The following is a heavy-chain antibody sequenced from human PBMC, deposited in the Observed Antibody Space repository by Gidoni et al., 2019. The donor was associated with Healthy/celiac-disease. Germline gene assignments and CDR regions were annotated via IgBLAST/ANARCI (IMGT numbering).Heavy chain of an antibody. CDR3: ARSESGSFTIFGVYINKSGYFDL. Sequence: QVQLQESGPGLVKPSQTLSLTCTISGGSISSGDYSWSWIRQPPGKGLEWIGYIYYSGSTYYNPSLKSRVTISVDTSKNQFSLKLSSVTAADTAVYYCARSESGSFTIFGVYINKSGYFDLWGRGTLVTVSS. CDR1: GGSISSGDYS. V-gene: IGHV4-30-4*01. CDR2: IYYSGST. J-gene: IGHJ2*01. D-gene: IGHD3-3*01.